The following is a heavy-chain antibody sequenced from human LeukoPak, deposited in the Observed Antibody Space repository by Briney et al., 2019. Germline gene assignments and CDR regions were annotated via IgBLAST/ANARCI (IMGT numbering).Heavy chain of an antibody. CDR2: INTNTGNP. CDR1: RYTFTSYA. V-gene: IGHV7-4-1*02. Sequence: ASVKVSCKASRYTFTSYAMNWVRQAPGQGLEWMGWINTNTGNPTYAQGFTGRFVFSLDTSVSTAYLQISSLKAEDTAVYYCARVPTSGDYDEVDYWGQGTLVTVSS. CDR3: ARVPTSGDYDEVDY. D-gene: IGHD4-17*01. J-gene: IGHJ4*02.